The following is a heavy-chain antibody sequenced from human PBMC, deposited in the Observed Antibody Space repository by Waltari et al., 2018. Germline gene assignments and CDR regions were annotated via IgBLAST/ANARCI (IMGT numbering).Heavy chain of an antibody. CDR1: GFTFSTYW. D-gene: IGHD3-9*01. CDR3: AKVGILAGYNYGIDV. CDR2: VRNDCTTT. V-gene: IGHV3-74*01. J-gene: IGHJ6*02. Sequence: DVQLVESGGGLVQPGGSLRLSCAASGFTFSTYWMHWVRQAPGKGLVWVSRVRNDCTTTDYADSVKGRFTISRDNAKNTLYLQMNSLRTEDTAVYYCAKVGILAGYNYGIDVWGQGTTVTVSS.